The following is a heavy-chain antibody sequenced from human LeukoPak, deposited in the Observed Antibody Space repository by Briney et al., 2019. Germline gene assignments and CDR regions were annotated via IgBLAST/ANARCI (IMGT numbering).Heavy chain of an antibody. CDR2: MSPNSGNT. CDR3: ARGRLGSSGWYGGFDP. Sequence: GASVKVSCKASGYTFTSYDINWVRQATGQGLEWMGWMSPNSGNTGYAQKFQGRVTMTRNTSISTAYMELSSLRSEDTAVYYCARGRLGSSGWYGGFDPWGQGTLVTVSS. J-gene: IGHJ5*02. V-gene: IGHV1-8*01. D-gene: IGHD6-19*01. CDR1: GYTFTSYD.